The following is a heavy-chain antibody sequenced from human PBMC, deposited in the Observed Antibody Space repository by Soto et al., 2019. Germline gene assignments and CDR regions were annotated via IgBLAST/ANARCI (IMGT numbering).Heavy chain of an antibody. J-gene: IGHJ6*02. CDR2: IRSTSDGGTA. CDR3: AAEHERPIYNHFDV. Sequence: GGSLRLSCAASDFTFNNAWMNWVRQAPGKGLEWVGRIRSTSDGGTADYAAPVKGRFTISRDDSKSTLFLQMNSLKTEDTAVYYCAAEHERPIYNHFDVWGQGTTVTVSS. CDR1: DFTFNNAW. V-gene: IGHV3-15*07. D-gene: IGHD1-1*01.